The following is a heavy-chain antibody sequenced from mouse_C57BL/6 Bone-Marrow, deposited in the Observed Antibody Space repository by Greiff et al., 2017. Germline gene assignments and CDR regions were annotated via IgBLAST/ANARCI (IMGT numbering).Heavy chain of an antibody. D-gene: IGHD1-1*01. V-gene: IGHV14-4*01. CDR3: TSHYYGSSYDYFDY. CDR2: IDPENGDT. Sequence: VQLKQSGAELVRPGASVKLSCTASGFNIKDDYMHWVKQRPEQGLEWIGWIDPENGDTEYASKFQGKATITADTSSNTAYLQLSSLTSEDTAVYYCTSHYYGSSYDYFDYWGQGTTLTVSS. J-gene: IGHJ2*01. CDR1: GFNIKDDY.